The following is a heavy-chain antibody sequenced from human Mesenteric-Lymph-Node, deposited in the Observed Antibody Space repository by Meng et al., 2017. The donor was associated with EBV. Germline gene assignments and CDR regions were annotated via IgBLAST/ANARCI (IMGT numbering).Heavy chain of an antibody. V-gene: IGHV1-18*01. CDR2: ISAYNGNT. CDR3: AREGDWTTFDY. D-gene: IGHD3/OR15-3a*01. Sequence: QVQLVQSGGEVKKPEASVRVSCKASGYTYTSYGIIWVRQAPGQGLEWVGWISAYNGNTNYAQKVQGRVTMTTDTSTTTAYMELRRLRSDDTAVYYCAREGDWTTFDYWGQGTLVTVSS. J-gene: IGHJ4*02. CDR1: GYTYTSYG.